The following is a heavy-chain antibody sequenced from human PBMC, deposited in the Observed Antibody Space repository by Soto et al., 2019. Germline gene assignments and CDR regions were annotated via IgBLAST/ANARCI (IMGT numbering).Heavy chain of an antibody. J-gene: IGHJ4*02. Sequence: QITLKESGPTLVKPTQTLTLTCSFSGFLLCTSGVGVGWIRQSPGKALEWLAVIYWDDDKRYSPSLKSRLTITKDTSKNQVVLIMTNMDLVDTATYHCAHRMPSAAFDYWGQGTLVTVSS. CDR1: GFLLCTSGVG. V-gene: IGHV2-5*02. D-gene: IGHD2-15*01. CDR3: AHRMPSAAFDY. CDR2: IYWDDDK.